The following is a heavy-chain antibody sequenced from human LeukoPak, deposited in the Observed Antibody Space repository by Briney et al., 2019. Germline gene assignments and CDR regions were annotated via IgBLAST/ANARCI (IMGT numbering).Heavy chain of an antibody. D-gene: IGHD6-19*01. CDR2: MNPNSGNT. Sequence: GASVKVSCKASGYTFTSYDINWVRQATGQGLEWMGWMNPNSGNTGYAQKFQGRVTITRNTSISTAYMELSSLRSEDTAVYYCARDLGIAVAGTAGNWGQGTLVTVSS. CDR1: GYTFTSYD. V-gene: IGHV1-8*01. J-gene: IGHJ4*02. CDR3: ARDLGIAVAGTAGN.